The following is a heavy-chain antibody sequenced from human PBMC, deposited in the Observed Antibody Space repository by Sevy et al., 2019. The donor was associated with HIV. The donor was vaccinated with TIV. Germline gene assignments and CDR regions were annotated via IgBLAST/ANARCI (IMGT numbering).Heavy chain of an antibody. CDR1: GGTFSSYA. V-gene: IGHV1-69*13. CDR2: IIPIFGTT. D-gene: IGHD3-22*01. Sequence: GASVKVSCKASGGTFSSYAISWVRQAPGQGLEWMGRIIPIFGTTNYAQKFQGRVTITADESTSTAYMELSSLTSEDTAVYYCARALNYYDSPGYWGQGTLVTVSS. CDR3: ARALNYYDSPGY. J-gene: IGHJ4*02.